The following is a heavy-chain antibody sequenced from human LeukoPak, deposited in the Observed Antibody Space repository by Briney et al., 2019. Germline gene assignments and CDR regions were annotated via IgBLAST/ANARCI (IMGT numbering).Heavy chain of an antibody. CDR1: GGTFNSYE. CDR3: ASGSLGGGYGVGDYYQYMDV. CDR2: IMPLFGTA. D-gene: IGHD5-12*01. Sequence: SVTVSCKASGGTFNSYEVSWVRQAPGQGLEWRGGIMPLFGTANYAQEFQGRVTFTTDESASTAYMEVSSLRSEDTAVYYCASGSLGGGYGVGDYYQYMDVWGKGATVTVSS. J-gene: IGHJ6*03. V-gene: IGHV1-69*05.